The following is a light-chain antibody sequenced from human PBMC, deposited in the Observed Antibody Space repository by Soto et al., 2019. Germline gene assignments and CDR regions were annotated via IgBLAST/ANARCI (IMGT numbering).Light chain of an antibody. J-gene: IGKJ1*01. CDR3: QLYSGSPWT. CDR1: QSINHKY. Sequence: EIVLTQSPGTLSLSPGERATLSCRASQSINHKYLAWFQQEPGQTPRLLIHSVSIRATGIPDRFSGSGSGTDFTLTISRLEPEDFAVYYCQLYSGSPWTFGRGTKEE. CDR2: SVS. V-gene: IGKV3-20*01.